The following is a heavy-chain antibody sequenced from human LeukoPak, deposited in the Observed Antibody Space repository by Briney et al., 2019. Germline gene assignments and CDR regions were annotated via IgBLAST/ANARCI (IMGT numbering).Heavy chain of an antibody. CDR3: AKGGLVHRFDP. CDR2: ISDSGDNT. CDR1: GFTFSTNA. V-gene: IGHV3-23*01. J-gene: IGHJ5*02. Sequence: GGSLRLSCVASGFTFSTNAMSWVRQAPGKGLEWVSAISDSGDNTWYAGSVKSRFTISRDNAKNTLYLQMNTLRAEDTAVYYCAKGGLVHRFDPWGQGTLVTVSS.